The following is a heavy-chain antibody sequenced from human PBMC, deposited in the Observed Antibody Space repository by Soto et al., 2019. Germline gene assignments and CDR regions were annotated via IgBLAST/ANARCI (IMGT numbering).Heavy chain of an antibody. Sequence: GGSLRLSCAASGFTFSSYAMHWVRQAPGKGLEYVSAISSNGGSTYYANSVKGRFTISRDNSKNTLYLQMGSLRAEDMAVYYCARDSGAAGGVDYWGQGTLVTVSS. D-gene: IGHD3-10*01. CDR2: ISSNGGST. J-gene: IGHJ4*02. CDR1: GFTFSSYA. CDR3: ARDSGAAGGVDY. V-gene: IGHV3-64*01.